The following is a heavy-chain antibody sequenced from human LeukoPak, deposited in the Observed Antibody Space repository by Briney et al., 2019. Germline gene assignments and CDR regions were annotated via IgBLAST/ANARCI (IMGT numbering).Heavy chain of an antibody. CDR1: GFTFSSYA. V-gene: IGHV3-23*01. CDR3: AKDTGRIAASYFDY. J-gene: IGHJ4*02. D-gene: IGHD6-13*01. Sequence: NPGVSLRLSCAASGFTFSSYAMSWVRQDPGKGLEWVSAISGSGGSTYYADSVKGRFTISRDNSKNTLYLQMNSLRAEDTAVYYCAKDTGRIAASYFDYWGQGTLVTVSS. CDR2: ISGSGGST.